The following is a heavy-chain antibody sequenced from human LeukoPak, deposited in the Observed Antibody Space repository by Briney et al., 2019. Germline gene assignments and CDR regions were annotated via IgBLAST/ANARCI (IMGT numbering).Heavy chain of an antibody. J-gene: IGHJ3*02. V-gene: IGHV3-20*04. CDR2: INWNGGST. Sequence: PGGSLRLSCAASGFTFDDYGMSWVRQAPGKGLEWVSGINWNGGSTGYADSVKGRFTISRDNAKNSLYLQMNSLRAEDTALYYCAREPHYYDSSGYLVSAAFDIWGQGTMVTVSS. D-gene: IGHD3-22*01. CDR3: AREPHYYDSSGYLVSAAFDI. CDR1: GFTFDDYG.